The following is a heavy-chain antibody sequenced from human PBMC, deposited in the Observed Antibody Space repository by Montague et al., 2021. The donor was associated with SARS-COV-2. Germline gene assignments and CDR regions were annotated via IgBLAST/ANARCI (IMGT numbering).Heavy chain of an antibody. Sequence: SLRLSCAASGFTVSSNYMSWVRQAPGKGLEWVSVIYSGGSTHYADSVKGRFTISRDNSKNTLYLQMNSLRAEDTAVYCCARARAYCGGDCYWGGAFDIWGQGTMVTVSS. CDR2: IYSGGST. V-gene: IGHV3-66*01. D-gene: IGHD2-21*02. J-gene: IGHJ3*02. CDR3: ARARAYCGGDCYWGGAFDI. CDR1: GFTVSSNY.